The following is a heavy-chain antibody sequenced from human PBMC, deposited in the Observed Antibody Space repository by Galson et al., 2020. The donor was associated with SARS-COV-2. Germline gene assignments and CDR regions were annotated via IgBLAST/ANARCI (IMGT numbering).Heavy chain of an antibody. CDR2: ISGAGGST. V-gene: IGHV3-23*01. CDR3: AKLLEAHPTYGMDV. Sequence: RLSCAASGFTFSNYGLSWVRQAPGKGLEWVSAISGAGGSTYYADSVKGRFTISRDDSRNTLSLQMNSLRVDDTALYYCAKLLEAHPTYGMDVWGQGTTVTVSS. D-gene: IGHD1-26*01. CDR1: GFTFSNYG. J-gene: IGHJ6*02.